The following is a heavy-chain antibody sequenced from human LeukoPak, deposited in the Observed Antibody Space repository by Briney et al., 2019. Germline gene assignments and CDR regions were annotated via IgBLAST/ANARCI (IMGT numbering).Heavy chain of an antibody. D-gene: IGHD2-2*01. Sequence: EASVRVSCKASGYTFTSYGISWVRQAPGQGLEWMGWISAYNGNTNYAQKLQGRVTMTTDTSTSTAYMVLRSLRSDDTAVYYCATIGYCSSTSCPYYYYGMDVWGKGTTVTVSS. J-gene: IGHJ6*04. CDR1: GYTFTSYG. CDR2: ISAYNGNT. CDR3: ATIGYCSSTSCPYYYYGMDV. V-gene: IGHV1-18*04.